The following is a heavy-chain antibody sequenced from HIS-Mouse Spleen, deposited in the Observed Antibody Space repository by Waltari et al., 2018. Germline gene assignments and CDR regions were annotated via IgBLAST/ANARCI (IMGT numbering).Heavy chain of an antibody. CDR2: IYYSGST. V-gene: IGHV4-39*07. Sequence: QLQLQESGPGLVKPSETLSLTCTVSGGSISSSSYYWGWIRQPPGKGLEWIGSIYYSGSTYSTPSPRSRVTISVDTSKNQFSLKLSSVTAADTAVYYCAREIPYSSSWYDWYFDLWGRGTLVTVSS. CDR1: GGSISSSSYY. D-gene: IGHD6-13*01. J-gene: IGHJ2*01. CDR3: AREIPYSSSWYDWYFDL.